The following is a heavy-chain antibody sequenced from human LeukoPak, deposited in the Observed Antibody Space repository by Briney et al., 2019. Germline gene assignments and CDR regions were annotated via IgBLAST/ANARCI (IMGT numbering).Heavy chain of an antibody. CDR2: IIPILGIA. D-gene: IGHD5-24*01. V-gene: IGHV1-69*04. CDR1: GGTFSSYA. CDR3: ARVGGWLQLTYYFDY. Sequence: ASVNVSCKASGGTFSSYAISWVRQAPGQGLEWMGRIIPILGIANYAQKFQGRVTITADKSTSTAYMELSSLRSADTAVYYCARVGGWLQLTYYFDYWGQGTLVTVSS. J-gene: IGHJ4*02.